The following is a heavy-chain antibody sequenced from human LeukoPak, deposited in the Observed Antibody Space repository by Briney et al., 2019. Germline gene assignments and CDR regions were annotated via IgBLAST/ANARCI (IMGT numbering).Heavy chain of an antibody. CDR3: ASSAARRRWLQPGFFDY. CDR2: MNPNSGNT. CDR1: GYIFTSYD. J-gene: IGHJ4*02. V-gene: IGHV1-8*01. Sequence: ASVKVSCKASGYIFTSYDINWVRQATGQGLEWMGWMNPNSGNTGYAQKFQGRVTMTRNTSISTAYMELSSLRSEDTAVYYCASSAARRRWLQPGFFDYWGQGTLVTVSS. D-gene: IGHD5-24*01.